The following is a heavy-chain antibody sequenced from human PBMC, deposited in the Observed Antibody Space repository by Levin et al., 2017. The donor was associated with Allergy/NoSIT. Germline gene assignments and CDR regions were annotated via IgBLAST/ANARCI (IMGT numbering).Heavy chain of an antibody. Sequence: GESLKISCAASGVSVNSNYMSWVRQAPGKGLEWVSVIYAGGNTYYADSVRGRFTISRDNSKNTLYLQMNRLRAEDTAMYYCAIYSYGSFDFWGRGTMVTVSS. CDR2: IYAGGNT. CDR1: GVSVNSNY. D-gene: IGHD5-18*01. CDR3: AIYSYGSFDF. V-gene: IGHV3-53*01. J-gene: IGHJ3*01.